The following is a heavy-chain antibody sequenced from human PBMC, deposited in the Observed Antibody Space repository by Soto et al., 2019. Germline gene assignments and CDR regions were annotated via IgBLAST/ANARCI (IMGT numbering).Heavy chain of an antibody. V-gene: IGHV1-24*01. CDR2: FDLENGET. CDR1: GGTFSSYA. D-gene: IGHD3-10*01. CDR3: AIEVRRSNQFDH. J-gene: IGHJ4*02. Sequence: AAVKVSFKASGGTFSSYAISLVRQAPGEGLEWMGGFDLENGETIYAQRFQGRVTMTEESSADTPYMELSSLRSEDTAVYYCAIEVRRSNQFDHWGQGTMVTVSS.